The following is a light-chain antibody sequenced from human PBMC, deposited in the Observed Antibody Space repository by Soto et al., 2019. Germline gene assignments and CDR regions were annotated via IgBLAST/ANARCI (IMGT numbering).Light chain of an antibody. J-gene: IGLJ1*01. CDR3: SSYRKPNTLV. Sequence: QSVLTQPASVSGSPGQSITISCTGSSRDVGSYHYVSWYQHHPGKAPKLVIFDVTDLPSGVSARFSGSKSGNTASLPISGLQAEDEADYYCSSYRKPNTLVFGTGTKVPVL. CDR2: DVT. CDR1: SRDVGSYHY. V-gene: IGLV2-14*01.